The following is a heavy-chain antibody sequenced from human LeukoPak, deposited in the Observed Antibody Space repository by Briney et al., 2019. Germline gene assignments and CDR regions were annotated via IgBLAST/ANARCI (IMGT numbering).Heavy chain of an antibody. CDR2: INQDGSAQ. V-gene: IGHV3-7*01. Sequence: PGGSLRLSCAASGFTFSSYSMNWVRQAPGKGLEWVANINQDGSAQYYVDSVKGQFTISRDNAKNSLYLQMNSLRVEDTAVYYCARDSESWTETGPCFDYWGQGTLVTVSS. CDR3: ARDSESWTETGPCFDY. CDR1: GFTFSSYS. D-gene: IGHD3-9*01. J-gene: IGHJ4*02.